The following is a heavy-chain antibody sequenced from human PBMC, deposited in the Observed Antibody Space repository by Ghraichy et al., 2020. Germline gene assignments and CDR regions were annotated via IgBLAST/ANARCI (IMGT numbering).Heavy chain of an antibody. Sequence: ASVKVSCKASGYTFTSYYMHWVRQAPGQGLEWMGIINPSGGSTSYAQKFQGRVTMTRDTSTSTVYMELSSMRSEDTAVYYCARGGSSGYDSDYYYYYGMDVWGQGTTVTVSS. CDR3: ARGGSSGYDSDYYYYYGMDV. D-gene: IGHD5-12*01. CDR2: INPSGGST. J-gene: IGHJ6*02. V-gene: IGHV1-46*01. CDR1: GYTFTSYY.